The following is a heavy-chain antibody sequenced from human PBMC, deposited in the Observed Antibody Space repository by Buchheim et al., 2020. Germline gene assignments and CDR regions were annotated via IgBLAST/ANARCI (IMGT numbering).Heavy chain of an antibody. CDR2: IDWDGDK. CDR1: GFSLSTSGMR. J-gene: IGHJ4*02. Sequence: QVTLKESGPALVKPTQTLTLTCTFSGFSLSTSGMRVTWIRQPPGKALEWLARIDWDGDKFYNTSLKTRLAISKVTSNTQVVLTMTNMDPVDTATYYCARSITECSGGTCYPYFDYWGQGTL. V-gene: IGHV2-70*04. CDR3: ARSITECSGGTCYPYFDY. D-gene: IGHD2-15*01.